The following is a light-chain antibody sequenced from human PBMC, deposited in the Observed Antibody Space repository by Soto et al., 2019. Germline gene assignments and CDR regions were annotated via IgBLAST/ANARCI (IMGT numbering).Light chain of an antibody. CDR2: EVT. CDR3: SSYTSGSTLLV. CDR1: SSDVGGYNY. Sequence: QSALTQPASVSGSPGQSITISCTGSSSDVGGYNYVSWYQQHPGKAPKLMIYEVTNRPSGVSNRFSGSKSGNTASLTISGLQAEDEADHYCSSYTSGSTLLVFGGGTKLTVL. J-gene: IGLJ2*01. V-gene: IGLV2-14*01.